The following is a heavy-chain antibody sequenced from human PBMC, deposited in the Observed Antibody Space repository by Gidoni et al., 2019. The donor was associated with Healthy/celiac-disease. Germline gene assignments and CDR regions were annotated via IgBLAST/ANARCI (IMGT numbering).Heavy chain of an antibody. J-gene: IGHJ3*02. D-gene: IGHD6-13*01. V-gene: IGHV4-39*07. CDR3: ARYTIAAAGTDAFDI. Sequence: QLQLQESGPGLVKPSETLSLTCTVSGGSISSSSYYWGWIRQPPGKGLEWIGSIYYSGSTYYNPSLKSRVTISVDTSKNQFSLKLSSVTAADTAVYYCARYTIAAAGTDAFDIWGQGTMVTVSS. CDR1: GGSISSSSYY. CDR2: IYYSGST.